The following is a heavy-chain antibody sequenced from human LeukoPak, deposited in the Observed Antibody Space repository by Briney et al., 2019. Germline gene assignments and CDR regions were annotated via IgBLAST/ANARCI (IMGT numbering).Heavy chain of an antibody. CDR1: GFTFSSYS. Sequence: GGSLRLSCAASGFTFSSYSMNWVRQAPGKGLEWVSYISSSGSTIYYADSVKGRFTISRDNAKKSLYLQMNSLRAEDTAVYYCARHPYIDFGDYYYYMDVWGKGTTVTISS. CDR2: ISSSGSTI. D-gene: IGHD4-17*01. CDR3: ARHPYIDFGDYYYYMDV. V-gene: IGHV3-48*04. J-gene: IGHJ6*03.